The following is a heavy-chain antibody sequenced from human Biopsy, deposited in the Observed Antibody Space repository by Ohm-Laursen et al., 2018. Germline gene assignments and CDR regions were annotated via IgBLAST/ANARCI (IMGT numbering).Heavy chain of an antibody. V-gene: IGHV1-69*06. J-gene: IGHJ4*02. CDR3: ASDLLGREGYCGGRNCQIAY. Sequence: SSVKVSCKAPGGTFSNYGVNWVRQAPGQGLEWMGGIIPIFDTANYAQKFQDRVTITADKSTFTAYMELSSLRSEDTAVYYCASDLLGREGYCGGRNCQIAYWGQGTLVTVSS. CDR2: IIPIFDTA. CDR1: GGTFSNYG. D-gene: IGHD2-15*01.